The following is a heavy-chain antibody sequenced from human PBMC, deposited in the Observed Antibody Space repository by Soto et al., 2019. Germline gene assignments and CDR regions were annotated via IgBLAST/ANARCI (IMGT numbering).Heavy chain of an antibody. D-gene: IGHD1-26*01. CDR2: IWYDGSND. Sequence: GGSLRLSCSASGFTFSNYGMHWGRQAPGKGLEWVAIIWYDGSNDYYVDSVKGRFTISRDNSKNTLSLQMNSLRAEDTAVYYCARDRWEFQLFYYGPDVWGQGTTVTVSS. CDR1: GFTFSNYG. CDR3: ARDRWEFQLFYYGPDV. V-gene: IGHV3-33*01. J-gene: IGHJ6*02.